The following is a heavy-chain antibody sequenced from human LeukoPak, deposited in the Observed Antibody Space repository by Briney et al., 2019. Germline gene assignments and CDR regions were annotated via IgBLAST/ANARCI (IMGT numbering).Heavy chain of an antibody. CDR1: GFTLSNFA. CDR2: IGTAGDT. V-gene: IGHV3-13*01. Sequence: PGGSLRLSCAASGFTLSNFAMHWVRQATGKGLEWVSAIGTAGDTFYPGSVKGRFTISRENAKNSLYLQMNNLRTEDTAVYYCARQMTPRGNFNYWGQGTLVTVSS. D-gene: IGHD1-26*01. CDR3: ARQMTPRGNFNY. J-gene: IGHJ4*02.